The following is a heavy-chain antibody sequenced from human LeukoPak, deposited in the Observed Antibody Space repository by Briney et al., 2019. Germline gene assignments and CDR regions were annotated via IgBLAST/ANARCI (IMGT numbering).Heavy chain of an antibody. D-gene: IGHD5-18*01. CDR1: GGSISSSSAY. CDR3: VSPRGFSYGYFDY. CDR2: IYYSKNT. V-gene: IGHV4-39*01. J-gene: IGHJ4*02. Sequence: SVTLSLTCTVSGGSISSSSAYWGWIRQPPGKGLEWIGSIYYSKNTYYNPSLKSRVTISADTSKNQFSLTLGSVSATDTAVYYCVSPRGFSYGYFDYWGQGTLVTVSS.